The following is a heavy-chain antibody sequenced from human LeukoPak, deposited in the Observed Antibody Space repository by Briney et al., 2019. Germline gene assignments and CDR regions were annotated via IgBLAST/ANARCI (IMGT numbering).Heavy chain of an antibody. CDR3: AKELYGGYTDY. CDR1: GFTFSSYA. D-gene: IGHD5-12*01. CDR2: ISYDGSNK. Sequence: GGSLRLSCAASGFTFSSYAMHWVRQAPGKGLEWVAVISYDGSNKYYADSVKGRFTISRDNSKNTLYLQMNSLRAEDTAVYYCAKELYGGYTDYWGQGTLVTVSS. J-gene: IGHJ4*02. V-gene: IGHV3-30-3*01.